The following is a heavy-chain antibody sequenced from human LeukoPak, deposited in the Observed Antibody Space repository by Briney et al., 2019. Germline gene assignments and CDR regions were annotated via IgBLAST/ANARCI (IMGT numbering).Heavy chain of an antibody. CDR1: GYTFTSYG. Sequence: ASVKVSCKASGYTFTSYGISWVRQAPGQGLEWMGWISAYNGNTNYAQKLQGRVTKTTDTSTSTAYMELRSLRSDDTAVYYCARSWVGAMTGDFDYWGQGTLVTVSS. CDR2: ISAYNGNT. CDR3: ARSWVGAMTGDFDY. D-gene: IGHD1-26*01. J-gene: IGHJ4*02. V-gene: IGHV1-18*01.